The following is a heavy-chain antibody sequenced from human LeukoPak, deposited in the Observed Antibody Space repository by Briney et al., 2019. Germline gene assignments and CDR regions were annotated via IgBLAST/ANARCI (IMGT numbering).Heavy chain of an antibody. J-gene: IGHJ4*02. Sequence: GASVKVSCKASGYTFTSYDINWVRQAPGQGLEWMGWINPNSGGTNYAQKFQGWVTMTRDTSISTAYMELSRLRSDDTAVYYCARSARGNEFDYWGQGTLVTVSS. V-gene: IGHV1-2*04. CDR3: ARSARGNEFDY. CDR1: GYTFTSYD. CDR2: INPNSGGT. D-gene: IGHD3-10*01.